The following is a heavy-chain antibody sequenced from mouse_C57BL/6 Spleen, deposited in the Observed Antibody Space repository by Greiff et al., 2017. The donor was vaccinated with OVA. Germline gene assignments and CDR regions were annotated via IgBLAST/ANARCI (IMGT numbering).Heavy chain of an antibody. CDR2: IRNKANGYTT. J-gene: IGHJ1*03. Sequence: EVQVVESGGGLVQPGGSLSLSCAASGFTFTDYYMSWVRQPPGKALEWLGFIRNKANGYTTEYSASVKGRFTISRDNSQSILYLQMNALRAEDSATYYCARYIWDHWYFDVWGTGTTVTVSS. CDR3: ARYIWDHWYFDV. D-gene: IGHD4-1*01. CDR1: GFTFTDYY. V-gene: IGHV7-3*01.